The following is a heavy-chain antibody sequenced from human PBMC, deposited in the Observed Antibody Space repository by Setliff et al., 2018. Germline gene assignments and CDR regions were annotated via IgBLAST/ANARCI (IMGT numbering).Heavy chain of an antibody. D-gene: IGHD2-15*01. J-gene: IGHJ4*01. Sequence: PSETLSLTCAVYGGSFSHYYWNWIRQPPWKGLEWIGETNHSGTTNYNPSLKSRVTISVDTSKNQFSLKLSSVTAADTAMYYCARPGGTTVVARHFDYWGSGILVTVS. CDR1: GGSFSHYY. V-gene: IGHV4-34*01. CDR3: ARPGGTTVVARHFDY. CDR2: TNHSGTT.